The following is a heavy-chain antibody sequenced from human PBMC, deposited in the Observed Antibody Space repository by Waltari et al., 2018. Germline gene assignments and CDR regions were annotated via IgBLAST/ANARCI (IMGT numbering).Heavy chain of an antibody. D-gene: IGHD6-13*01. CDR2: IYSGGST. Sequence: EVQLLESGGGLVQPGGSLRLSCAASGFTFSSYAMSWVRKAPGNGLDWVSVIYSGGSTYYADSVKGRFTISRDNSKNTLYLQMNSLRAEDTAVYYCAKGGSSWVYYFDYWGQGTLVTVSS. CDR1: GFTFSSYA. CDR3: AKGGSSWVYYFDY. J-gene: IGHJ4*02. V-gene: IGHV3-23*03.